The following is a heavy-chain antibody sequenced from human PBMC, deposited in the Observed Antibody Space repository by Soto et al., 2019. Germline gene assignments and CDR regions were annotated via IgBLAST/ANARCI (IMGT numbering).Heavy chain of an antibody. Sequence: IRTPAGKGLEWIGYIYYSGSSHYTPPHKSRLTIAVATAKHQFTLQLTSVTVADTAVYYCATSYGNAWYTNWGQGTQVTVSS. J-gene: IGHJ4*02. CDR3: ATSYGNAWYTN. CDR2: IYYSGSS. V-gene: IGHV4-59*01. D-gene: IGHD6-13*01.